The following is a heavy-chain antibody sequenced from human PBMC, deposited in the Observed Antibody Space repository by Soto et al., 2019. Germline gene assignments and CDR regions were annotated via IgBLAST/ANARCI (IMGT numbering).Heavy chain of an antibody. CDR1: GYTFTSYG. V-gene: IGHV1-18*01. CDR2: ISAHNDNT. Sequence: QVQLVQSGAEVKKPGASVKVSCKASGYTFTSYGITWVRQAPGQGLEWMGWISAHNDNTNYAQKFQGRVTMTTDTSTSTAYMELRSLRSDDTAVYYCARDHYTEITMILVVTGYWGQGTLVTVSS. CDR3: ARDHYTEITMILVVTGY. J-gene: IGHJ4*02. D-gene: IGHD3-22*01.